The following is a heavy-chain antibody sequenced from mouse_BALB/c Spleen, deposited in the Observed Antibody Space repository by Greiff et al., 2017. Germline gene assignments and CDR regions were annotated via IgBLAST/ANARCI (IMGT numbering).Heavy chain of an antibody. Sequence: EVQLQQSGAELVRSGASVKLSCTASGFNIKDYYMHWVKQRPEQGLEWIGWIDPENGDTEYAPKFQGKATMTADTSSNTAYLQLSSLTSEDTAVYYCKARGIYYGSMDYWGQGTSVTVSS. CDR3: KARGIYYGSMDY. CDR2: IDPENGDT. CDR1: GFNIKDYY. J-gene: IGHJ4*01. V-gene: IGHV14-4*02. D-gene: IGHD2-1*01.